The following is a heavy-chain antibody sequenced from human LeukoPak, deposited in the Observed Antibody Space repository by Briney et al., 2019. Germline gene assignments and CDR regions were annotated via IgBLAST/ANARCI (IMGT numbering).Heavy chain of an antibody. D-gene: IGHD1-26*01. CDR1: GFTFSNAW. Sequence: GGSLRLSCAASGFTFSNAWMSWVRQAPGKGLEWVGRIKSKTDGGTTDYAAPVKGRFTISRDDSKNTLYLQMNSLKTEDTAVYYCTTGALYSRSYQTPHFDYWGQGTLVTVSS. V-gene: IGHV3-15*01. CDR2: IKSKTDGGTT. CDR3: TTGALYSRSYQTPHFDY. J-gene: IGHJ4*02.